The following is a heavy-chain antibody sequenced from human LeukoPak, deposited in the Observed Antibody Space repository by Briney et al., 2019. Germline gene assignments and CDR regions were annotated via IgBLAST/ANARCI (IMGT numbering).Heavy chain of an antibody. D-gene: IGHD5-18*01. J-gene: IGHJ4*02. CDR2: ITTSSSYI. V-gene: IGHV3-21*01. Sequence: NSGGSLRLSCAASGFTFSRSSMNWVRQAPGKGLEWVSSITTSSSYIYYADSVKGRFTISRDNAKNSLSLQMNSLRAEDTAVYYCARAITNYGYIFDYWGQGTLVTVSS. CDR3: ARAITNYGYIFDY. CDR1: GFTFSRSS.